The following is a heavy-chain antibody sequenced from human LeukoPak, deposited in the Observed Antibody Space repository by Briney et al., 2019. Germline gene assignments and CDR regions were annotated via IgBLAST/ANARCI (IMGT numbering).Heavy chain of an antibody. CDR3: ASHSGGYAY. CDR1: GGYNSSYY. V-gene: IGHV4-59*12. J-gene: IGHJ4*02. Sequence: SETLSLTCTVSGGYNSSYYWSWIRQPPGEGLEWIGYVYYTGSTNYNPSLKSRVTISVDTSKNQFSLKVNSVTAADTAVYYCASHSGGYAYWGQGTLVTVSS. D-gene: IGHD5-12*01. CDR2: VYYTGST.